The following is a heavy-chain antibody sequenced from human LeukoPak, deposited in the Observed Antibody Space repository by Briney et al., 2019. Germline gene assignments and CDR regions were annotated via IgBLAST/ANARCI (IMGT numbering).Heavy chain of an antibody. CDR1: GYSISRGYY. V-gene: IGHV4-38-2*01. CDR3: VRGEVGDFGS. CDR2: VHESGSS. J-gene: IGHJ4*02. Sequence: PSETLSLTCAVSGYSISRGYYWGWVRQAPGKRPQWIGSVHESGSSYYNPSLRSRVTISLDTSQNQFSLTLTSVTAADSATYYCVRGEVGDFGSWGRGTLVTVSS. D-gene: IGHD1-26*01.